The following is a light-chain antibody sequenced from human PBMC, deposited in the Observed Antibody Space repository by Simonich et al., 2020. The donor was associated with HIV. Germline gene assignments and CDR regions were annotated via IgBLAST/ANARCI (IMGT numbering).Light chain of an antibody. V-gene: IGLV2-14*01. Sequence: QAALTQPTSVSGSPGQSITISCTGGSSDVGGYNYVSWYQQHPGQAPKLMIYDVSQRPSGVSNRFSGSKSGDTASLTISGLQAEDEADYYCDSYTSSSTWVFGGGTKLTVL. J-gene: IGLJ3*02. CDR1: SSDVGGYNY. CDR3: DSYTSSSTWV. CDR2: DVS.